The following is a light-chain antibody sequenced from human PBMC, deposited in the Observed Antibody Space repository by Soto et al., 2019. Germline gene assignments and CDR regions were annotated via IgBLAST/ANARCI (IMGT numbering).Light chain of an antibody. CDR3: QSYDSRLSGVV. CDR2: ANY. CDR1: SSNIGANYD. Sequence: QSVLTQPPSVSGAPGQRVTISCAGSSSNIGANYDVHWYQQLPGTAPKLLIYANYNRPSGVPDRFSGSKSGTSASLAITGLQAEDEADYYCQSYDSRLSGVVFGGGTKLTVL. J-gene: IGLJ2*01. V-gene: IGLV1-40*01.